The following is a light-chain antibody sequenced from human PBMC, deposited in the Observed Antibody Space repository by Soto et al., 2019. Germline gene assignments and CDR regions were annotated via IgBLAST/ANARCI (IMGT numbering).Light chain of an antibody. Sequence: EIVMTQSPATLSVSPGERATLSCRASQSVSTNLAWYQQKPGQAPRLLIYAASVRATGIPARFSGSGSGTEFTLPISSLQSEDFAVYYCQQYDARPPNLSFGGGTKVEIK. V-gene: IGKV3-15*01. CDR3: QQYDARPPNLS. J-gene: IGKJ4*01. CDR1: QSVSTN. CDR2: AAS.